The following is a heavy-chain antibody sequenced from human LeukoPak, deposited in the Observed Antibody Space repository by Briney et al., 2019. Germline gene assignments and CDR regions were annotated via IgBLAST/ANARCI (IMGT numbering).Heavy chain of an antibody. D-gene: IGHD2-2*01. CDR2: INHSGST. V-gene: IGHV4-34*01. CDR1: GRSFSGYY. Sequence: PSETLSLTCAVYGRSFSGYYWSWIRQPPGKGQEWIGEINHSGSTNYNPSLKSRVTISVDTSKNQFSLKLSSVTAADTAVYYCARVKPGYQLWRIGGPFDYWGQGTPVTVSS. CDR3: ARVKPGYQLWRIGGPFDY. J-gene: IGHJ4*02.